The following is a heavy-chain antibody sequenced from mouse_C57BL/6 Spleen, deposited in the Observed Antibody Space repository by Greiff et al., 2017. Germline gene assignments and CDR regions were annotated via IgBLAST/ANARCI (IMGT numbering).Heavy chain of an antibody. Sequence: EVMLVESGEGLVKPGGSLKLSCAASGFTFSSYAMSWVRQTPEKRLEWVAYISSGGDYIYYADTVKGRFTISRDNARNTLYLQMSSLKSEDTAMYYCTREGISRYDYDPYWYFDVWGTGTTVTVSS. J-gene: IGHJ1*03. D-gene: IGHD2-4*01. CDR2: ISSGGDYI. CDR3: TREGISRYDYDPYWYFDV. V-gene: IGHV5-9-1*02. CDR1: GFTFSSYA.